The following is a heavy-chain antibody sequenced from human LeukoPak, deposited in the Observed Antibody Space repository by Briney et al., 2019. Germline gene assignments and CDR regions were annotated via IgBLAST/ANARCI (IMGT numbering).Heavy chain of an antibody. CDR3: ARVGYIVGATNYAIFDY. J-gene: IGHJ4*02. CDR1: GGTFSSYA. D-gene: IGHD1-26*01. V-gene: IGHV1-69*13. Sequence: SVTVSFTASGGTFSSYAISWVRQAPGQGLEWMGGIIPIFGTANYAQKFQGRVTITADESTSTAYMELSSLRSEDTAVYYCARVGYIVGATNYAIFDYWGQGTLVTVSS. CDR2: IIPIFGTA.